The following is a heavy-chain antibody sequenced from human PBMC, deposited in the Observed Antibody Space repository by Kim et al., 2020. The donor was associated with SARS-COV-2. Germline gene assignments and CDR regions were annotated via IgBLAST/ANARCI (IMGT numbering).Heavy chain of an antibody. CDR3: ARAGGGTDYIWGSPGYYYYMDV. V-gene: IGHV4-39*01. Sequence: SETLSLTCTVSGGSISSSSYYWGWIRQPPGKGLEWIGSIYYSGSTYYNPSLKSRVTISVDTSKNQFSLKLSSVTAADTAVYYCARAGGGTDYIWGSPGYYYYMDVWGKGTTVTVS. CDR1: GGSISSSSYY. J-gene: IGHJ6*03. D-gene: IGHD3-16*01. CDR2: IYYSGST.